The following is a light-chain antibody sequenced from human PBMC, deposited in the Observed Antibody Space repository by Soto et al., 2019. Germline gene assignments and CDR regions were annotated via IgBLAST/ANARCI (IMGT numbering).Light chain of an antibody. CDR1: QDINIY. V-gene: IGKV1-27*01. CDR3: QKYDGAPLT. Sequence: DIQMTQSPSSLSASVGDRVTITCRAGQDINIYLAWYQQKPGKVPKLLISAVSTLQSGVPSRFSGSGSGTDFTLTISSLQPEDVATYYCQKYDGAPLTFGGGTKVEIK. CDR2: AVS. J-gene: IGKJ4*01.